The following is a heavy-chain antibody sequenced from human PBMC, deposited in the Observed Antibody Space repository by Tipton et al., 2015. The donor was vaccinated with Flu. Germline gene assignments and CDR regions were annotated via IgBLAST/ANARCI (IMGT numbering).Heavy chain of an antibody. Sequence: LRLSCAVSGYSISSGYYWGWIRQPPGKGLEWIGSIYHSGSTYYNPSLKSRVTISVDTSKNQFSLKLSSVTAADTAVYYWARNPSSLGAFDIWGQGTMVTVSS. V-gene: IGHV4-38-2*01. CDR2: IYHSGST. CDR1: GYSISSGYY. D-gene: IGHD7-27*01. J-gene: IGHJ3*02. CDR3: ARNPSSLGAFDI.